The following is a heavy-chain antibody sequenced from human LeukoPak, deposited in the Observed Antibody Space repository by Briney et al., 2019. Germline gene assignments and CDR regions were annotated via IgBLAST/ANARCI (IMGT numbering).Heavy chain of an antibody. J-gene: IGHJ4*02. CDR3: ARDEDDYGDPPSDY. CDR1: GFAFGSYA. D-gene: IGHD4-17*01. Sequence: PGGSLRLSCEACGFAFGSYAMHWVRQAPGRGLVWVAVISHDGDNTNSGESVRGRFTLSRDNLKNTLYLQMNSLRGEDTALYYCARDEDDYGDPPSDYWGQGTLVTVSS. CDR2: ISHDGDNT. V-gene: IGHV3-30-3*01.